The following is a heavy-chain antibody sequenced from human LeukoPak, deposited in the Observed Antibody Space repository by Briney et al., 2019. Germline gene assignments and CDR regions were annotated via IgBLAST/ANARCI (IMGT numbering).Heavy chain of an antibody. V-gene: IGHV1-18*01. CDR3: ARAIGCSSTSCYVNWFDP. J-gene: IGHJ5*02. CDR2: ISAYNGNT. D-gene: IGHD2-2*01. Sequence: ASVKVSCTASGYTFTIYGISWVRQAPGQGLEWMGWISAYNGNTNYAQKLQGRVTMTTDTSTSTAYMELRSLRSEDTAVYYCARAIGCSSTSCYVNWFDPWGQGTLVTVSS. CDR1: GYTFTIYG.